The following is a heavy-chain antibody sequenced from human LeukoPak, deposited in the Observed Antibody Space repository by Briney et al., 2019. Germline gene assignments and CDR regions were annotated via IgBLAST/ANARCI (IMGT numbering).Heavy chain of an antibody. CDR3: ARDQYSSSWYEDWFDP. V-gene: IGHV3-74*01. D-gene: IGHD6-13*01. CDR2: INPDGSNT. Sequence: GGSLRLSCAASGFIFSTYWMHWVRQVPGKGLVWVSRINPDGSNTNYADSVEGRFTISRDNTKNTLYLQMNSLRAEDTAVYYCARDQYSSSWYEDWFDPWGQGTLVTVSS. J-gene: IGHJ5*02. CDR1: GFIFSTYW.